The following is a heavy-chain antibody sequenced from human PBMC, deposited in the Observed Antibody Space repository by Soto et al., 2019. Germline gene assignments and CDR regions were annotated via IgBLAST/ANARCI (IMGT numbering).Heavy chain of an antibody. CDR1: AGSISRYY. CDR3: VGSLMSRAMESFDY. J-gene: IGHJ4*02. V-gene: IGHV4-59*01. D-gene: IGHD5-18*01. CDR2: ISYTVDA. Sequence: HVQLQESGPGLVKPSEPLSLTCSVSAGSISRYYWGWVRQSPGEGLEWLAHISYTVDASYNPSLQSRVTISLDTSKNQIALSLMSVTAADTAVYYCVGSLMSRAMESFDYWGQGTLVTVTS.